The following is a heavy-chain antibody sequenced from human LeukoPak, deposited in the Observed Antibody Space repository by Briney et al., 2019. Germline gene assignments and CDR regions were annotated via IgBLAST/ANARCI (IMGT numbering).Heavy chain of an antibody. Sequence: GGSLRLSCTASGFTFGDYAMSWGRQAPGKGPEWVGFIRSNFYGGTTDYAASVKGRFTISRDGSKSIAYLQMNSLKTEDTAVYYCTRGGGGDPVDYWGQGALVTVSS. J-gene: IGHJ4*02. CDR2: IRSNFYGGTT. D-gene: IGHD3-16*01. CDR1: GFTFGDYA. V-gene: IGHV3-49*04. CDR3: TRGGGGDPVDY.